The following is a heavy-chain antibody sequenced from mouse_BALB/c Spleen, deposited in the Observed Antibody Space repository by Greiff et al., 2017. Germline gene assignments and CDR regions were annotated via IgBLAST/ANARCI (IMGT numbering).Heavy chain of an antibody. CDR1: GFAFSSYD. CDR3: ARHQVDY. CDR2: ISSGGGST. V-gene: IGHV5-12-1*01. D-gene: IGHD3-2*02. Sequence: EVMLVESGGGLVKPGGSLKLSCAASGFAFSSYDMSWVRQTPEKRLEWVAYISSGGGSTYYPDTVKGRFTISRDNAKNTLYLQMSSLKSEDTAMYYCARHQVDYWGQGTSVTVSS. J-gene: IGHJ4*01.